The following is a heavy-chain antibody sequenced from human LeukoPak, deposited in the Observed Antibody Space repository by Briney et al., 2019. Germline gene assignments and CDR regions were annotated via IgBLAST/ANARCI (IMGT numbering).Heavy chain of an antibody. CDR1: GGSINSYY. V-gene: IGHV4-59*01. CDR2: IYSSGST. Sequence: SETLSLTCIVSGGSINSYYWSWIRQPPGKGLEWIGYIYSSGSTNYNPSLKSRVTISVDTSKNQFSLKLSSVTAADTAVYYCVRGPPYSSSPRWAVDHWGRGTLVTVSS. CDR3: VRGPPYSSSPRWAVDH. D-gene: IGHD6-6*01. J-gene: IGHJ4*02.